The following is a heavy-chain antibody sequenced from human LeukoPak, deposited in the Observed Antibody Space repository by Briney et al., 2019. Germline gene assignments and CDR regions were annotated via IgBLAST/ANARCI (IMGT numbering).Heavy chain of an antibody. J-gene: IGHJ6*02. CDR2: MNTNSGNT. V-gene: IGHV1-8*01. CDR3: ARDDSSSSHYYYYGMDV. CDR1: GYTFTRYD. Sequence: ASVKVSCKASGYTFTRYDFSWVRQATGQRLEWMGWMNTNSGNTGYAQKFQGRVTMTRNTAITTAYMELSSLRSEDTAVYYCARDDSSSSHYYYYGMDVWGQGTTVTVSS. D-gene: IGHD6-6*01.